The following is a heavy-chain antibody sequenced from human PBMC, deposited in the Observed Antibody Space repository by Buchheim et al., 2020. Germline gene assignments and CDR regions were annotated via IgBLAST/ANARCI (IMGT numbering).Heavy chain of an antibody. CDR2: ISSRTTYI. V-gene: IGHV3-21*01. CDR1: GFTFSNHI. CDR3: VREWGANNRPFDP. D-gene: IGHD1-14*01. Sequence: EVQLVESGGGLVRPGGSLRLSCAASGFTFSNHIMHWVRQAPGKGLEWVSSISSRTTYIYYADSVKGRFTISRDNSENSLYLQMNSLRPEDTAVYYCVREWGANNRPFDPWGQGTL. J-gene: IGHJ5*02.